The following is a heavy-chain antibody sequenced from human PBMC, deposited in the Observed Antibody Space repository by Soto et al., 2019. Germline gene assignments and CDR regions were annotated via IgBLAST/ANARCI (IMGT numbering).Heavy chain of an antibody. CDR3: ARHLSRPIYYYGSGSYYNNYYYYYGMDV. J-gene: IGHJ6*02. CDR1: GYSFTSYC. CDR2: IYPGDSDT. Sequence: GESLKISCNGSGYSFTSYCIGWVRQMPGKGLDWMWIIYPGDSDTRYSPSFQGQVTISADKSISTAYLQWSSLKASDTAMYYCARHLSRPIYYYGSGSYYNNYYYYYGMDVWGQGTTVTVSS. D-gene: IGHD3-10*01. V-gene: IGHV5-51*01.